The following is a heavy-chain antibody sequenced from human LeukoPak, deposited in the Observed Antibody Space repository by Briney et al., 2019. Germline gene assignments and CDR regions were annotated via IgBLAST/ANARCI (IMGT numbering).Heavy chain of an antibody. Sequence: SETLSLTCTVSGGSISSSSYYWGWIRQPPGKGLEWIGSIYYSGSTYYNPSLKSRVTISVDTSKNQFSLKLSSVTAADTAVYYCARQIPVYYGSGSDDYWGQGTLVTVSS. CDR1: GGSISSSSYY. J-gene: IGHJ4*02. CDR3: ARQIPVYYGSGSDDY. D-gene: IGHD3-10*01. CDR2: IYYSGST. V-gene: IGHV4-39*01.